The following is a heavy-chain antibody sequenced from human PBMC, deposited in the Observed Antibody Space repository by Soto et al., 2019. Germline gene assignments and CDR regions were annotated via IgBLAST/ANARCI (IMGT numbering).Heavy chain of an antibody. CDR2: IYYRGNA. CDR1: DDSINSDKYY. V-gene: IGHV4-39*01. Sequence: NPSETLSLTCSVSDDSINSDKYYWGWIRQPPGKGLEWIGSIYYRGNAYYNPSLQTRVTISLDKSKSQFSLKLNSVTAADTAVYYCARRTVTTLDFDYWGQGTLVTVSS. J-gene: IGHJ4*02. CDR3: ARRTVTTLDFDY. D-gene: IGHD4-17*01.